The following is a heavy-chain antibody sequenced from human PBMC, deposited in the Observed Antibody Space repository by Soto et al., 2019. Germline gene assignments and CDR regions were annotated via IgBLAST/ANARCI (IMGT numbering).Heavy chain of an antibody. CDR2: IVVGSGNT. J-gene: IGHJ4*02. CDR3: AAEVAVAGIFDY. D-gene: IGHD6-19*01. V-gene: IGHV1-58*01. Sequence: GASVKVSCKASGFTFTSSAVQWVRQARGQRLEWIGWIVVGSGNTNYAQKFQERVTITRDMSTSTAYMELSSLRSEDTAVYYCAAEVAVAGIFDYWGQGTLVTVSS. CDR1: GFTFTSSA.